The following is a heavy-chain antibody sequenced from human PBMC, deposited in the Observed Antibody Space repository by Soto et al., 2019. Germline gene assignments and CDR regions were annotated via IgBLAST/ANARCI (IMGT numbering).Heavy chain of an antibody. D-gene: IGHD6-6*01. V-gene: IGHV3-23*01. CDR2: ISGSGGST. J-gene: IGHJ4*02. Sequence: EVQLLESGGGLVQPGGSLRLSCAASGFTFSSYAMSWVRQAPGKGLEWVSAISGSGGSTYYADSVKGRFTISRDNSKNPLYLQMNSLRAEDTAVYYSIAARPGGGDYWGQGTLVTVSS. CDR1: GFTFSSYA. CDR3: IAARPGGGDY.